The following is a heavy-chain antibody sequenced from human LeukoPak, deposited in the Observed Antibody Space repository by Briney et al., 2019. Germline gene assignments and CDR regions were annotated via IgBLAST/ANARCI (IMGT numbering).Heavy chain of an antibody. J-gene: IGHJ4*02. CDR3: TRDRSRAEDD. D-gene: IGHD1-14*01. CDR1: GFTFSGHW. V-gene: IGHV3-7*01. CDR2: INQGGSDK. Sequence: PGGSLRLSCAASGFTFSGHWMSWVRQAPGKGLEGVANINQGGSDKYYVESVKGRFTISRDNANNLLYLQMNSLRGEDTAVYYCTRDRSRAEDDWGQGTRVTVSA.